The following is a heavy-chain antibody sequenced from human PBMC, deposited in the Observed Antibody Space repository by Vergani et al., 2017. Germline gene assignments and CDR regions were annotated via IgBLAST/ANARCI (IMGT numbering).Heavy chain of an antibody. D-gene: IGHD6-13*01. CDR2: INPSGGST. CDR1: GGTFSSYA. Sequence: QVQLVQSGAEVKKPGSSVKVSCKASGGTFSSYAISWVRQAPGQGLEWMGIINPSGGSTSYAQKFQGRVTMTRDTSTSTVYMELSSLRSEDTAVYYCASGPLVRSWFDPWGQGTLVTVSS. J-gene: IGHJ5*02. V-gene: IGHV1-46*03. CDR3: ASGPLVRSWFDP.